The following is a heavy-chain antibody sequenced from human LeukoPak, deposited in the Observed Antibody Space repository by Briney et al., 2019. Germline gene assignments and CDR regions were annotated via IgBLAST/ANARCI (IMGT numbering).Heavy chain of an antibody. V-gene: IGHV4-34*01. CDR2: INHSGST. Sequence: SETLSLTCAVYGGSFSGYYWSWIRQPPGKGLEWIGEINHSGSTNYNPSLKSGVTISVDTSKNHFSLKLSSVTAADPAVYYCSDGSGYSYGSDYFDYWGQGTLVTVSS. J-gene: IGHJ4*02. CDR3: SDGSGYSYGSDYFDY. D-gene: IGHD5-18*01. CDR1: GGSFSGYY.